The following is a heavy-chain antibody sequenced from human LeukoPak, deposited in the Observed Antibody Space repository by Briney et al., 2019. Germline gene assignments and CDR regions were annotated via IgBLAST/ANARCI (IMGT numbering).Heavy chain of an antibody. CDR2: ISYDGSNK. V-gene: IGHV3-30-3*01. CDR3: ARARGIAAAGQYFDY. J-gene: IGHJ4*02. Sequence: PGRSLRLSCAASGFTFSSYAMHWVRQAPGKGLEWVAVISYDGSNKYYADSVKGRFTISRDNSKNTLYLQMNSLRAEDTAVYYCARARGIAAAGQYFDYWGQGTLVTVSS. D-gene: IGHD6-13*01. CDR1: GFTFSSYA.